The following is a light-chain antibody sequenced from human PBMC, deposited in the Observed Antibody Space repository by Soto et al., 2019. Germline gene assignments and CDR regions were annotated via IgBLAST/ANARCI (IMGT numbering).Light chain of an antibody. CDR2: GAS. V-gene: IGKV1-39*01. CDR3: QQSYSTLLFT. Sequence: DIQLTQSPSSLSASVGARVTITCRASQSITTYLNWYQHKSGKAPKLLIFGASTLQSDVPSRFSGSGSGTDFPLTISSLQPEDFATYFCQQSYSTLLFTFGPGTKVDIK. J-gene: IGKJ3*01. CDR1: QSITTY.